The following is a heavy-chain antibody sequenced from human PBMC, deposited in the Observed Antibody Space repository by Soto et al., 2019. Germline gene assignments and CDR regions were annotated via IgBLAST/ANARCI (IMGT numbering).Heavy chain of an antibody. Sequence: QVQLVESGGGVVQPGRSLRLSCAASGFTFSSYAMHWVRQAPGKGLEWVAVISYDGSNKYYADSVKGRFTISRDNSKNTLYLQMNSLRAEDTAVYYCARDIAAYYDILTGMYYFDYWGQGTLVTVSS. V-gene: IGHV3-30-3*01. CDR2: ISYDGSNK. CDR1: GFTFSSYA. CDR3: ARDIAAYYDILTGMYYFDY. J-gene: IGHJ4*02. D-gene: IGHD3-9*01.